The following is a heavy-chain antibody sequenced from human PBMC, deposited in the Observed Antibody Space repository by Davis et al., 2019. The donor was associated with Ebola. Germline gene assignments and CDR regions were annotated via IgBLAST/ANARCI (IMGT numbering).Heavy chain of an antibody. CDR3: ARGAYYYDSSGYYY. Sequence: MPSETLSLTCTVSGASISSRSYYWGWIRQPPGKGLEWVGSFSYGDNTHYYNPSLRSRVTISVDTSKNQFSLKLSSVTAADTAVYYCARGAYYYDSSGYYYWGQGTMVTVSS. D-gene: IGHD3-22*01. V-gene: IGHV4-39*07. J-gene: IGHJ3*01. CDR2: FSYGDNT. CDR1: GASISSRSYY.